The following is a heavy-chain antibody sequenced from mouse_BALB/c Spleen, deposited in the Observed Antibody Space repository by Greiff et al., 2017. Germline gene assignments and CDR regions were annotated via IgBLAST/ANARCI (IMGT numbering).Heavy chain of an antibody. J-gene: IGHJ4*01. CDR3: ARVVRNAMDY. Sequence: DVKLVESGAGLVKPGGSLKLSCAASGFTFSSYAMSWVRQSPEKRLEWVAEISSGGSYTYYPDTVTGRFTISRDNAKNTLYLEMSSLRSEDTAMYYCARVVRNAMDYWGQGTSVTVSS. CDR2: ISSGGSYT. V-gene: IGHV5-9-4*01. CDR1: GFTFSSYA. D-gene: IGHD2-12*01.